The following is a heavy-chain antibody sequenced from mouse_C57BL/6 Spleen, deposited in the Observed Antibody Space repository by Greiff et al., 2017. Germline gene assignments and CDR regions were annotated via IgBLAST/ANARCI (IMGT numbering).Heavy chain of an antibody. V-gene: IGHV6-6*01. J-gene: IGHJ1*03. D-gene: IGHD1-1*01. CDR1: GFTFSDAW. Sequence: EVKLVESGGGLVQPGGSMKLSCAASGFTFSDAWMDWVRQSPEKGLEWVAEIRNKANNHATYYAESVKGRFTISRDDSKSSVYLQMNSLRAEDTGIYYCTSPLLRYPPWYFDVWGTGTTVTVSS. CDR2: IRNKANNHAT. CDR3: TSPLLRYPPWYFDV.